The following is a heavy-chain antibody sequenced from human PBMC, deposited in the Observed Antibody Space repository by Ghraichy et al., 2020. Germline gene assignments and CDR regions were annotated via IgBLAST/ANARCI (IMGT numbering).Heavy chain of an antibody. CDR2: IYYAGST. V-gene: IGHV4-59*01. J-gene: IGHJ4*02. D-gene: IGHD3-22*01. CDR3: ARSEDCYASSGYLQADYFDY. Sequence: SETLSLTCTVTGGSISDYHWNWIRQPPGKGLEWIGYIYYAGSTSYNPSLKSRVTISADTSKNEFSLKLSSVTAADTAVYYCARSEDCYASSGYLQADYFDYWGQGTLVTVSS. CDR1: GGSISDYH.